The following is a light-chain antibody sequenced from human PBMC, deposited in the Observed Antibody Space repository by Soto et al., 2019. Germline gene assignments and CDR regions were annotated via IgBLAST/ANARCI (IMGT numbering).Light chain of an antibody. CDR1: GSNIGSNY. J-gene: IGLJ2*01. CDR3: AAWDDSLSGVV. V-gene: IGLV1-47*01. Sequence: QSVLTQPPSASGTPGQRVTISCSGSGSNIGSNYVFWYQQLPGTAPNLLIYRNSQRPSGVPDRFSGSRSGTSASLAINGLRSEDEADYHCAAWDDSLSGVVFSGGTKLTVL. CDR2: RNS.